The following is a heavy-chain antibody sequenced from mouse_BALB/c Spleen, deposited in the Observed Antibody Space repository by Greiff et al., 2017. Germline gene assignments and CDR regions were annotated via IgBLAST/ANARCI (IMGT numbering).Heavy chain of an antibody. Sequence: VQLQQSGPQLVRPGASVKISCKASGYSFTSYWMHWVKQRPGQGLEWIGMIDPSDSETRLNQKFKDKATLTVDKSSSTAYMQLSSPTSEDSAVYYCAAHGPHYFDYGGQGTTLTVSA. CDR3: AAHGPHYFDY. CDR2: IDPSDSET. J-gene: IGHJ2*01. V-gene: IGHV1S126*01. CDR1: GYSFTSYW.